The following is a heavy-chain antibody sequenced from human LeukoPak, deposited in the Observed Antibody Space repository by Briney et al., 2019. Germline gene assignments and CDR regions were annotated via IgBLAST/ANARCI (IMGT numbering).Heavy chain of an antibody. CDR3: ARTDIVATSWFDP. CDR2: INPNSGGT. J-gene: IGHJ5*02. CDR1: GDTFTGYY. Sequence: ASVKVSCTASGDTFTGYYMHWVRQAPGQGLEWMGWINPNSGGTNYAQKFQGRVTMTRDTSISTAYMELSRLRSDDTAVYYCARTDIVATSWFDPWGQGTLVTVSS. D-gene: IGHD5-12*01. V-gene: IGHV1-2*02.